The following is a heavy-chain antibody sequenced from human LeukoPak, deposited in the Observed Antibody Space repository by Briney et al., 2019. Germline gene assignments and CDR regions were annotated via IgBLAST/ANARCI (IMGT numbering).Heavy chain of an antibody. CDR2: INTDGSTT. CDR1: GFTFSSYW. CDR3: AKDRRYCSSTSCYPWVSY. V-gene: IGHV3-74*01. J-gene: IGHJ4*02. D-gene: IGHD2-2*01. Sequence: TGGSLRLSCAASGFTFSSYWMHWVRQAPGKGLVWVSRINTDGSTTDYADSVKGRFTISRDNSKNTLYLQMNSLRAEDTAVYYCAKDRRYCSSTSCYPWVSYWGQGTLVTVSS.